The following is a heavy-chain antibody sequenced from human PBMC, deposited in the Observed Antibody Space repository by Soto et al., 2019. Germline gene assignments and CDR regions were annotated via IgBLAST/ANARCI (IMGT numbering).Heavy chain of an antibody. V-gene: IGHV4-4*07. CDR3: ARDTGTTGAPMLNY. J-gene: IGHJ4*02. CDR2: IYTSGST. CDR1: GGSISSYY. D-gene: IGHD1-7*01. Sequence: KLSETLSLTCTVSGGSISSYYWSWIRQPAGKGLEWIGRIYTSGSTNYNPSLKSRVTMSVDTSKNQFSLKLSSVTAADTAVYYCARDTGTTGAPMLNYWGQGTLVTVSS.